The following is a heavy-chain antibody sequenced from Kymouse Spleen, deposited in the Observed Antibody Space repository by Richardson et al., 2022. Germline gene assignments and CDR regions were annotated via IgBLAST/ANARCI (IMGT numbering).Heavy chain of an antibody. CDR1: GFTFSSYW. V-gene: IGHV3-74*01. CDR3: ARDLFVVVPAAPYYYYYGMDV. CDR2: INSDGSST. Sequence: EVQLVESGGGLVQPGGSLRLSCAASGFTFSSYWMHWVRQAPGKGLVWVSRINSDGSSTSYADSVKGRFTISRDNAKNTLYLQMNSLRAEDTAVYYCARDLFVVVPAAPYYYYYGMDVWGQGTTVTVSS. J-gene: IGHJ6*02. D-gene: IGHD2-2*02.